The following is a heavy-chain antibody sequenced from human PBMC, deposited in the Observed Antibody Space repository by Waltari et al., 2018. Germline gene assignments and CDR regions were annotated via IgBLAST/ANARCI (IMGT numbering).Heavy chain of an antibody. Sequence: EVQVVESGGGLVQPGESRRLSCAASGSTFRCSWMSWVRQPPGKGREWVANIKYDGSEEYYVDSVKGRFTISRDNAKNSLYLQMNSLRVEDTAVYYCARDPERGALDYWGQGTLVAVSS. CDR1: GSTFRCSW. CDR2: IKYDGSEE. V-gene: IGHV3-7*01. CDR3: ARDPERGALDY. J-gene: IGHJ4*02. D-gene: IGHD1-26*01.